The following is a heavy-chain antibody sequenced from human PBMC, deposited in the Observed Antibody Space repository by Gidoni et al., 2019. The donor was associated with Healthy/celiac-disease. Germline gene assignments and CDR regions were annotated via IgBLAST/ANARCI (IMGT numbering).Heavy chain of an antibody. CDR1: GGTVSSYA. J-gene: IGHJ4*02. CDR2: IIPILGIA. D-gene: IGHD5-12*01. Sequence: QVQLVQSGAEGKKPGSSVKVSCKASGGTVSSYAISWVRQAPGQGLEWMGRIIPILGIANYEQKFQGRVTITADKSTSTAYMELSSLRSEDAAVYYCAILGLPFDYWGQGTLVTVSS. V-gene: IGHV1-69*04. CDR3: AILGLPFDY.